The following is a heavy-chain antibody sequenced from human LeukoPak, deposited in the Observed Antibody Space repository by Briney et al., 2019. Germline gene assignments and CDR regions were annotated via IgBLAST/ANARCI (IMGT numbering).Heavy chain of an antibody. CDR1: GFTFSSRDW. J-gene: IGHJ6*03. CDR3: ARAQAKYYDSSGYLALFYYYYMDV. D-gene: IGHD3-22*01. Sequence: GGSLRLSCVASGFTFSSRDWMTWVRQAPGKGLEWVANIKQDGSEKNYVDSVKGRFTISRDNAKNSVDLQMNSLRVEDTAVYYCARAQAKYYDSSGYLALFYYYYMDVWGKGTTVTISS. CDR2: IKQDGSEK. V-gene: IGHV3-7*01.